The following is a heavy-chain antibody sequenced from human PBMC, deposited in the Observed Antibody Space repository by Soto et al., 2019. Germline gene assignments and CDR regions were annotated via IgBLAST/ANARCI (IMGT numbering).Heavy chain of an antibody. D-gene: IGHD3-22*01. J-gene: IGHJ4*02. Sequence: LSLTCAVSDDSMSSGHYYWSWIRQPPGKGLEWIGYIYYSGSTYYNPSLKSRLTISVDKSKNQFSLKLSSVTAADTAFYYCARGSGSYPLPYFDYWGQKTLVTVSS. V-gene: IGHV4-30-4*01. CDR3: ARGSGSYPLPYFDY. CDR1: DDSMSSGHYY. CDR2: IYYSGST.